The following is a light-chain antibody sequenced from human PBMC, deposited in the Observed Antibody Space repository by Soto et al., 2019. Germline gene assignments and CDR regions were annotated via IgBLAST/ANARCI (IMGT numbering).Light chain of an antibody. J-gene: IGLJ2*01. CDR1: NVESKS. CDR3: QVWDSSSDQVI. Sequence: SYELTQPTSVSVAPGQTARITCGGNNVESKSVHWYQQRPGQAPLQVVYDDSDRPSGIPERFSGSNTGDTATLTISRVEAGDEADYYCQVWDSSSDQVIFGGGTKRTVL. V-gene: IGLV3-21*02. CDR2: DDS.